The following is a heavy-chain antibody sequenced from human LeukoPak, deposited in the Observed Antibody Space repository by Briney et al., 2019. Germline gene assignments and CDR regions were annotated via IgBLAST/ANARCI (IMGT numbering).Heavy chain of an antibody. CDR2: IKQDGSEK. Sequence: GGSLRLSCAASGFTFSSYWMSWVRQTPGKGLEWVANIKQDGSEKYYVDSVKGRFTISRDNAKNSLYLIMNSLRAEDTAVYYCVKYSSGLYDPHFHYWGQGTLVTVSS. V-gene: IGHV3-7*01. J-gene: IGHJ4*01. CDR3: VKYSSGLYDPHFHY. CDR1: GFTFSSYW. D-gene: IGHD6-19*01.